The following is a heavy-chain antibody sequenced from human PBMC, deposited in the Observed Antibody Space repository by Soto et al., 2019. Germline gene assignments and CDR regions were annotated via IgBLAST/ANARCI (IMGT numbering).Heavy chain of an antibody. V-gene: IGHV3-7*01. CDR3: ARDPTYYDFWSGYP. CDR2: IKQDGSEK. J-gene: IGHJ5*02. Sequence: EVQLVESGGGLVQPGGSLRLSCAASGFTFSSYWMSWVRQAPGKGLEWVANIKQDGSEKYYVDSVKGRFTISRANGKNSLYLQMNSLRAEDTAVYYCARDPTYYDFWSGYPWGQGTLVTVSS. CDR1: GFTFSSYW. D-gene: IGHD3-3*01.